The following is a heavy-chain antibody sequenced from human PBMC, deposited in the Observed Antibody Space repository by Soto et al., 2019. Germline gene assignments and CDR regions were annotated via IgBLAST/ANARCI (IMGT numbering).Heavy chain of an antibody. CDR2: IHSDGTT. D-gene: IGHD3-22*01. V-gene: IGHV3-53*01. J-gene: IGHJ4*02. CDR3: AKDSVIYYYDSSGYYSRLYYFDY. Sequence: GGSLRLSCAASGFSVSIYYVTWVRQAPGKGLEWVSIIHSDGTTYYADSVKGRFTISRDNSKNTVYLQMNSLRAEDTAVYYCAKDSVIYYYDSSGYYSRLYYFDYWGQGTLVTVSS. CDR1: GFSVSIYY.